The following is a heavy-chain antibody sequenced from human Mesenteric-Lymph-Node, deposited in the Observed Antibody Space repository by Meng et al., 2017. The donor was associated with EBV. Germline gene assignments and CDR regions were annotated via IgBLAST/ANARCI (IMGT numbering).Heavy chain of an antibody. J-gene: IGHJ4*02. Sequence: QLQQGGAGLLKPSETLALTCAVYGGSFSGYYWSWVRQPPGKGLEWIGEIGEINHREITNYSPSLKSRVTMSVDTSNNQFSLKLSSVTAADTAVYYCASRSGHSDYWGQGTLVTVSS. D-gene: IGHD3-10*01. V-gene: IGHV4-34*01. CDR2: IGEINHREIT. CDR1: GGSFSGYY. CDR3: ASRSGHSDY.